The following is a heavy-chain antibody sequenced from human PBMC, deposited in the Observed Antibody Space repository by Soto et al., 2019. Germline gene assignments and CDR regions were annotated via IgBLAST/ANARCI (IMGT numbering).Heavy chain of an antibody. CDR3: MTHAVIYSRGH. D-gene: IGHD6-25*01. CDR2: IKTVTDGGTT. CDR1: GFTFSNDW. J-gene: IGHJ4*02. Sequence: EVQLVESGGGLAKPGGSLRLSCAASGFTFSNDWMNWVRQAPGTGLEWVARIKTVTDGGTTDYAAPVKGGFFISRDDSKSTLYLQMNSQKTEDTAIYYCMTHAVIYSRGHWGQGTLATVAS. V-gene: IGHV3-15*01.